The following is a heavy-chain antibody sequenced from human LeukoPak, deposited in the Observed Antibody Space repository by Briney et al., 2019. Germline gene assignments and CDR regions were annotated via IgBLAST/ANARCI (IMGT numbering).Heavy chain of an antibody. CDR2: ISVGGDRI. CDR3: SKTPLLAGIISFAY. V-gene: IGHV3-23*01. CDR1: GFTFSNHA. J-gene: IGHJ4*02. D-gene: IGHD6-19*01. Sequence: PGRSLRLSCSASGFTFSNHAMSWVRQSPVKGLEWVSSISVGGDRINYADSVKGLFTISRDNSRNTLYMQMNNLGADDTAVYYCSKTPLLAGIISFAYWGQETLVTASS.